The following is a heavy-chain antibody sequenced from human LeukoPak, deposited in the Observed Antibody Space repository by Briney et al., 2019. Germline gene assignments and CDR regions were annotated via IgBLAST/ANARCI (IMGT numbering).Heavy chain of an antibody. J-gene: IGHJ4*02. D-gene: IGHD3-3*01. Sequence: GASVKVSCKASGYTFIRYYMHWVRQAPGQGLEWMGRINPSGSSTSYAQKFRGRVTMTRDTSTSTLYMELSSLGSEDTAVYYCARAHTSAPGTLFDYWGQGTLVTVSS. CDR2: INPSGSST. CDR3: ARAHTSAPGTLFDY. V-gene: IGHV1-46*01. CDR1: GYTFIRYY.